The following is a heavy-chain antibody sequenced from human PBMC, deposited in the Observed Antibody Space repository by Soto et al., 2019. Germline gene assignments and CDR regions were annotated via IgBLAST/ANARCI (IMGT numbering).Heavy chain of an antibody. D-gene: IGHD6-6*01. J-gene: IGHJ4*02. CDR2: LSGSDDST. Sequence: EVQLLESGGGVVQPGESLRLSCAASGFTFSSYAMSWVRQAPGKGLEWVSVLSGSDDSTYYADSVKGRFTISRDNSKNTLYLQMNSLRAEDTAVYYCAKRSSSSTFDYWGQGTLVTVSS. CDR3: AKRSSSSTFDY. V-gene: IGHV3-23*01. CDR1: GFTFSSYA.